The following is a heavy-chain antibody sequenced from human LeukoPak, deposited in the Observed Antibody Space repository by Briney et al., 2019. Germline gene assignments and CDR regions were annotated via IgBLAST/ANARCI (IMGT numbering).Heavy chain of an antibody. CDR3: ASIGKQLAFYFDY. V-gene: IGHV4-39*01. CDR1: GGSISSSSYY. CDR2: IYYSGST. D-gene: IGHD6-13*01. Sequence: SETLSLTCTVAGGSISSSSYYWGWIRQPPGKGLEWIGSIYYSGSTYYNPSLKSRVTISVDTSKNQFSLKLSSVTAADTAVYYCASIGKQLAFYFDYWGQGTLVTVSS. J-gene: IGHJ4*02.